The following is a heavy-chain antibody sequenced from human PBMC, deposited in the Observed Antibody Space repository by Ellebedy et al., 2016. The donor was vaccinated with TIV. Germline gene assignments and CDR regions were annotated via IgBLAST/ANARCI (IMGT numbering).Heavy chain of an antibody. Sequence: MPSETLSLTCTVSGGSIINYYWSWIRQPPGKGLEWVGYIYYTGSTNYNPSLKSRVTISVDMSKNQFSLKLNSVTAADTAVYFCARQGRGLAAAPDFWGQGALVTVSS. J-gene: IGHJ4*02. D-gene: IGHD6-13*01. CDR1: GGSIINYY. CDR3: ARQGRGLAAAPDF. CDR2: IYYTGST. V-gene: IGHV4-59*08.